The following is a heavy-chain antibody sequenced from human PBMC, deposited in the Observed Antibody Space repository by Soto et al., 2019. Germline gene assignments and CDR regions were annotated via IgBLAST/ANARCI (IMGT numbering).Heavy chain of an antibody. CDR3: ARESGYYSYYYYYMDV. J-gene: IGHJ6*03. Sequence: ASVKVSCKASGYTFTSYDINWVRQATGQGLEWMGWMNPNSGNTGYAQKFQGRVTMTRNTSISTAYMELSSLRSEDTAVYYCARESGYYSYYYYYMDVWGKGTTVTVSS. CDR1: GYTFTSYD. V-gene: IGHV1-8*01. CDR2: MNPNSGNT. D-gene: IGHD1-26*01.